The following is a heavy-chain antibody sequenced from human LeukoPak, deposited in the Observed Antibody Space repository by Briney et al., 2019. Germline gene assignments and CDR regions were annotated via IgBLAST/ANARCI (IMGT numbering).Heavy chain of an antibody. CDR3: ARGPIDLWLYYGMDV. V-gene: IGHV3-7*03. CDR2: IKHDGSEK. CDR1: GFTFSSYW. D-gene: IGHD5-18*01. J-gene: IGHJ6*02. Sequence: GGSLRLSCAASGFTFSSYWLSWVRQAPGKGLEWVANIKHDGSEKYYVDSVKGRFSISRDNAKNSLYLQMNSLETEDTAVYYCARGPIDLWLYYGMDVWGQGTTVTVSS.